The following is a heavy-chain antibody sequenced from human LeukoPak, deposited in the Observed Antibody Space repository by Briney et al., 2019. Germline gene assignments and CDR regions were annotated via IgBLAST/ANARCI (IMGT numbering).Heavy chain of an antibody. CDR3: VKDQRYYYGSGSADRFDY. D-gene: IGHD3-10*01. V-gene: IGHV3-64D*06. Sequence: GGSLRLSCSASGFTFSSYAMHWVRQAPGKVLEYVSAISSNGGSTYYADSVKGRFTISRDNSKNTLYLQMSSLRAEDTAVYYCVKDQRYYYGSGSADRFDYWGQGTLVTVSS. CDR2: ISSNGGST. CDR1: GFTFSSYA. J-gene: IGHJ4*02.